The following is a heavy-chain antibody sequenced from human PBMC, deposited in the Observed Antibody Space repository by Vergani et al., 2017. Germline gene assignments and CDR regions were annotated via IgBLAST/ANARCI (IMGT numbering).Heavy chain of an antibody. CDR1: GFTFSSYG. D-gene: IGHD3-22*01. CDR3: ARMPDYDSSGYGEY. V-gene: IGHV3-30*02. CDR2: IRYDGSNK. J-gene: IGHJ4*02. Sequence: VQLVESGGGLVKRGGSLRLSCAASGFTFSSYGMHWVRQAPGKGLEWVAFIRYDGSNKYYADSVKGRFTISRDNSKNTLYLQMNRLRAEDTAVYYCARMPDYDSSGYGEYWGQGTLVTVSS.